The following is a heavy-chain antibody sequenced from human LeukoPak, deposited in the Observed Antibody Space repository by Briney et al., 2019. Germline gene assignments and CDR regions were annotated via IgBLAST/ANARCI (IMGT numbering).Heavy chain of an antibody. J-gene: IGHJ3*02. CDR1: GFSISGGFY. V-gene: IGHV4-38-2*02. Sequence: SETLSLTCTVSGFSISGGFYWGWIRQPPGKGLEWIGNIFYSGSTYYSPSLKSRVTISLDTSRNQFSLKLTSVTAADTAVYYCAKSNGYGLVDIWGQGTMVTVSS. D-gene: IGHD3-10*01. CDR3: AKSNGYGLVDI. CDR2: IFYSGST.